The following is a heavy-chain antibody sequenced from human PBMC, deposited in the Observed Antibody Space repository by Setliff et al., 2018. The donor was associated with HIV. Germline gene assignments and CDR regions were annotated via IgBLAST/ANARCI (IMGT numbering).Heavy chain of an antibody. CDR3: ARDVRDGFEEWFSTLDDGMDV. D-gene: IGHD3-3*01. Sequence: ASMKVSCKTSGYIFIRYYIFWVRQAPGQGLEWMGNINPHTGVTRYAEKFQGRVTMTRDTSISTIYMELSRLRSDDTAVYYCARDVRDGFEEWFSTLDDGMDVWGQGTTVTV. V-gene: IGHV1-2*02. CDR2: INPHTGVT. J-gene: IGHJ6*02. CDR1: GYIFIRYY.